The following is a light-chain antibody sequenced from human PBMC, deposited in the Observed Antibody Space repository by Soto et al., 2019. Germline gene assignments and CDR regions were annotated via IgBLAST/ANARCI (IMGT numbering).Light chain of an antibody. CDR1: SSDVGSYNL. V-gene: IGLV2-23*02. CDR3: CSYAGSSTFV. CDR2: EVS. Sequence: QSVLTQPASVSGSPGQSITISCTGTSSDVGSYNLVSWYQQHPGKAPKLMIYEVSTRPSGVSNRFSGSKSGNTASLTISGLQAEDEADYYCCSYAGSSTFVFGGGTQLTVL. J-gene: IGLJ2*01.